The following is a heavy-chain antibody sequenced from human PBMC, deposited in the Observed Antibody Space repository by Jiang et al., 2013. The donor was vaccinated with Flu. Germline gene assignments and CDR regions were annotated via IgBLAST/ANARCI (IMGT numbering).Heavy chain of an antibody. D-gene: IGHD5-24*01. Sequence: RQAPGKGLEWVANIKQDGSEKYYVDSVKGRFTISRDNAKNSLYLQMNSLRAEDTAVYYCARERWLQQDVDYWGQGTLVTVSS. CDR3: ARERWLQQDVDY. J-gene: IGHJ4*02. CDR2: IKQDGSEK. V-gene: IGHV3-7*05.